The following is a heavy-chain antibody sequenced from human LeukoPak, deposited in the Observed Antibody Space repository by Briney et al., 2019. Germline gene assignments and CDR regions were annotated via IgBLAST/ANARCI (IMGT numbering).Heavy chain of an antibody. J-gene: IGHJ5*02. CDR2: MNPNSGNT. D-gene: IGHD4-11*01. Sequence: ASVKVSCKASGYTFISYGINWVRQATGQGLEWMGWMNPNSGNTGYAQKFQGRVTMTRNTSISTAYMELSSLRSEDTAVYYCARGSQSHNWFDPWGQGTLVTVSS. CDR3: ARGSQSHNWFDP. V-gene: IGHV1-8*02. CDR1: GYTFISYG.